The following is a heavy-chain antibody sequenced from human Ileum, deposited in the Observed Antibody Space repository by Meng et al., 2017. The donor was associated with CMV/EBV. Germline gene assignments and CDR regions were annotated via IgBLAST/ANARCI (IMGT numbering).Heavy chain of an antibody. CDR1: GASLNDYY. CDR2: IFATGTT. J-gene: IGHJ5*02. V-gene: IGHV4-4*07. Sequence: QVQLQESCLGLVKASETLSLTCTVSGASLNDYYWSWIRQPAGKGLEWIGRIFATGTTNYNPSLKSRVTMSVDTSKNQFSLKLTSVTAADTAVYFCARDRFDPWGQGALVTVSS. CDR3: ARDRFDP.